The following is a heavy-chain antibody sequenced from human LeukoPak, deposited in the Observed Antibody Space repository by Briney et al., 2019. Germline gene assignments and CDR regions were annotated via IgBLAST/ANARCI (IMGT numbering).Heavy chain of an antibody. CDR1: GGSISTSTYY. J-gene: IGHJ4*02. Sequence: SETLSLTCKVSGGSISTSTYYWGWIRQPPGKGLEWIGSLYYLGYTYYSPSLKSRLAISVDTSENQFSLKLSSVTAADTAVYYCARLKSPFFDSWGRGTLVSVSS. CDR2: LYYLGYT. CDR3: ARLKSPFFDS. V-gene: IGHV4-39*01.